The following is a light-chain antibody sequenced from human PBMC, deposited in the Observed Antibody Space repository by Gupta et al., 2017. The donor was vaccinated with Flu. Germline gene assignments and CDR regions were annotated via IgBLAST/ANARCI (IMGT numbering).Light chain of an antibody. V-gene: IGLV1-40*01. CDR2: GNS. CDR1: SPNIGAGYD. CDR3: QSYDSSLSGVV. Sequence: QSVLTQPPSVSGAPGQRVTIHCTGSSPNIGAGYDVHWYQQLPGTAPKLLIYGNSNRPSGVPDRFSGSKSGTSASLANTGLQAEDGADYYCQSYDSSLSGVVFGGGTKLTVL. J-gene: IGLJ2*01.